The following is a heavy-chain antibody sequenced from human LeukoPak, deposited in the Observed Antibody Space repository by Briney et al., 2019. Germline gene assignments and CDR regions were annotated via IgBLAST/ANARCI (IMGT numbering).Heavy chain of an antibody. Sequence: SETLSLTCTVSGDSINSDYWNWIRQPPGKGLEWIGFIYYSGSTNYNPSLKSRVTISVDASRNHFSLKLNSVTAADTAVYYCARRMKLAAKGDAFDIWGQGTMVTVSS. CDR1: GDSINSDY. CDR3: ARRMKLAAKGDAFDI. V-gene: IGHV4-59*08. CDR2: IYYSGST. D-gene: IGHD2-15*01. J-gene: IGHJ3*02.